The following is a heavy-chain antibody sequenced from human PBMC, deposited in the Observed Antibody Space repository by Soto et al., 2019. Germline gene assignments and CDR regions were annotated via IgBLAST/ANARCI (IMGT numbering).Heavy chain of an antibody. Sequence: GGSLRLSCAASGFTFSNAWMSWVRPAPGKGLEWVGRIRSKTDGGTTEYAAPVKGRFTISRDDSKHTLYLQMNSLKTEDTAVYYCSTEYGYNYYLGMDVWGQGTTVTVSS. CDR2: IRSKTDGGTT. D-gene: IGHD3-16*02. CDR3: STEYGYNYYLGMDV. J-gene: IGHJ6*02. V-gene: IGHV3-15*01. CDR1: GFTFSNAW.